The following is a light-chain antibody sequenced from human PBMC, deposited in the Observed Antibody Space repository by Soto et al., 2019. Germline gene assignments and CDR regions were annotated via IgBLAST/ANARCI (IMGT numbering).Light chain of an antibody. J-gene: IGLJ1*01. CDR1: SSNSGSNY. V-gene: IGLV1-51*02. Sequence: QSVLTQPPSVSAAPGQKVTISCSGSSSNSGSNYVSWYQHLPGTAPKLLIYEDNKRPSGIPDRFSGSKSDTSATLDITALQTGDEADYYCGTCDGSLSGYVFGTGTQLTVL. CDR3: GTCDGSLSGYV. CDR2: EDN.